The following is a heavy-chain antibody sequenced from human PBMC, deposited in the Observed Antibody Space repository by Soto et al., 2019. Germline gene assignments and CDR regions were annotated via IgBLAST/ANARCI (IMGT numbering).Heavy chain of an antibody. D-gene: IGHD6-13*01. V-gene: IGHV4-39*01. CDR2: LYYSGST. Sequence: QLQLQESGPGLVKPSETLSLTCTVSGGSISSSSYYWGWIRQPPGKGLEWIGSLYYSGSTYYNPSLKSRVTIPVDTSKKQFSLKLSSVTAADTAVYYCARQTGYSSSWYWGGAFDIWGQGTMVTVSS. CDR3: ARQTGYSSSWYWGGAFDI. J-gene: IGHJ3*02. CDR1: GGSISSSSYY.